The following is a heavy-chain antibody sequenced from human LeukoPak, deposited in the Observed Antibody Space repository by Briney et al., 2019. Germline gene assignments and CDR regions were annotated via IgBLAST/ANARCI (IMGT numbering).Heavy chain of an antibody. D-gene: IGHD1-26*01. J-gene: IGHJ4*02. CDR2: IHPSGST. V-gene: IGHV4-34*01. CDR1: GGSFSNYY. CDR3: ARGLDTYKSGVD. Sequence: NPSETLSLTCAVYGGSFSNYYCTWIRQAPGKGLKWIGEIHPSGSTNYNPSLLSRVTLSLDASKNQFSLRLTSVTAADTAVYFCARGLDTYKSGVDWGQGTLVTVFS.